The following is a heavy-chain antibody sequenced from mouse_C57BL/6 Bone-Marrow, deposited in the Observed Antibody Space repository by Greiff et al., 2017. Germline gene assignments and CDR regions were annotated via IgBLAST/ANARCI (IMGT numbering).Heavy chain of an antibody. Sequence: VQLQQSGAELVKPGASVKLSCKASGYTFTSYWMHWVKQRPGQGLEWIGMIHPNSGSTNYNEKFKSKATLTVDKSSSTAYMQLSSLTSEDSAFYYCAYGGSYHYWYCDVWGTGTAATVSS. D-gene: IGHD1-1*01. CDR3: AYGGSYHYWYCDV. CDR1: GYTFTSYW. V-gene: IGHV1-64*01. CDR2: IHPNSGST. J-gene: IGHJ1*03.